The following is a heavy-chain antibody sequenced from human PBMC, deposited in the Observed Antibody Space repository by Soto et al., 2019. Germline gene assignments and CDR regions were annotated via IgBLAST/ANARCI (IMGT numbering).Heavy chain of an antibody. CDR1: GGTFSSYA. V-gene: IGHV1-69*01. CDR2: IIPIFGTA. J-gene: IGHJ3*02. CDR3: AKDRIWFGELLSLHPPVGAFDI. D-gene: IGHD3-10*01. Sequence: QVQLVQSGAEVKKPGSSVKVSCKASGGTFSSYAISWVRQAPGQGLEWMGGIIPIFGTANYAQKFQGRVTITADESTSTAYMELSSLRSEDTAVYYCAKDRIWFGELLSLHPPVGAFDIWGQGTMVTVSS.